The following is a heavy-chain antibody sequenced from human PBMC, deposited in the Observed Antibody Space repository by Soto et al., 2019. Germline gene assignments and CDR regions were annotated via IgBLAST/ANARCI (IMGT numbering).Heavy chain of an antibody. CDR1: VYTFTGYY. Sequence: QVQLVQSGAEVKKPGASVKVSCKASVYTFTGYYMHWVRQAPGQGLEWMGWINPNSGGTNYAQKFQGWVTMTRDTSLSTAYMELSRLRSDDTAVYYCARDARGDEAPMDYWGQGTLVTVSS. V-gene: IGHV1-2*04. D-gene: IGHD3-10*01. CDR3: ARDARGDEAPMDY. CDR2: INPNSGGT. J-gene: IGHJ4*02.